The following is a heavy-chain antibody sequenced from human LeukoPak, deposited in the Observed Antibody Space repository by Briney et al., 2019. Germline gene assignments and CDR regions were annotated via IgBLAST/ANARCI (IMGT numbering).Heavy chain of an antibody. Sequence: KASETLSLTCTVSGYSISSGYYWGWIRQPPGKGLEWIGSIYHSGSTYYNPSLKSRVTISVDTSKNQFSLKLSSVTAADTAVYYCASVRLLDAFDIWGQGTMVTVSS. CDR1: GYSISSGYY. CDR2: IYHSGST. V-gene: IGHV4-38-2*02. J-gene: IGHJ3*02. CDR3: ASVRLLDAFDI. D-gene: IGHD2-15*01.